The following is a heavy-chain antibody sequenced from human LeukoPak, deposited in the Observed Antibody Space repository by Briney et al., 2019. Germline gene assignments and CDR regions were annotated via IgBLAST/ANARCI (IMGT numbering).Heavy chain of an antibody. CDR2: INHSGST. Sequence: PSETLSLTCAVYGGSFSGYCWSWIRQPPGKGLEWIGEINHSGSTNYNPSLKSRVTISVDTSKNQFSLKLSSVTAADTAVYYCARGAAADYWGQGTLVTVSS. D-gene: IGHD6-13*01. J-gene: IGHJ4*02. CDR3: ARGAAADY. CDR1: GGSFSGYC. V-gene: IGHV4-34*01.